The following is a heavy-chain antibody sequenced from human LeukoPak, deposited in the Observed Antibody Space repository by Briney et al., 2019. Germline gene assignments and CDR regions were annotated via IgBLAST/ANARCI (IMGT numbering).Heavy chain of an antibody. D-gene: IGHD2-21*02. J-gene: IGHJ3*02. CDR2: ISAYNGNT. Sequence: ASVKVSCKASGYTFTSYGISWVRQAPGQGLEWMGWISAYNGNTNYAQKLQGGVTMTTDTSTSTAYMDLRSLRSDDTAVYYCARNGVVTAQDAFDIWGQGTMVTVSS. CDR3: ARNGVVTAQDAFDI. CDR1: GYTFTSYG. V-gene: IGHV1-18*01.